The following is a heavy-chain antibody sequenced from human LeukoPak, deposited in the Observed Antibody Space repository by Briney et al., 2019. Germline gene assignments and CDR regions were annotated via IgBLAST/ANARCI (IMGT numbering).Heavy chain of an antibody. V-gene: IGHV4-61*02. CDR3: ARADFWSGYSSTY. Sequence: SETLSLTCTVSGGSISSGSYYWSWIRQPAGKGLEWIVRIYTSGSTNYNPSLKSRVTISVDTSKNQFSLKLSSVTAADTAVYYCARADFWSGYSSTYWGQGTLVTVSS. CDR2: IYTSGST. J-gene: IGHJ4*02. D-gene: IGHD3-3*01. CDR1: GGSISSGSYY.